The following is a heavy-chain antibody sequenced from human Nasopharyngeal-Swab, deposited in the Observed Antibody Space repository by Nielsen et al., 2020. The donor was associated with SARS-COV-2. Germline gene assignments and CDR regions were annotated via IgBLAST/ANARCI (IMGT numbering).Heavy chain of an antibody. CDR3: LRGDSRDV. J-gene: IGHJ3*01. CDR2: TNAAGTYA. V-gene: IGHV3-21*01. Sequence: GESLKISCAASGFTFSSYTMNWVRQAPGKGLVWVASTNAAGTYAHYADSVKGRFTISRENAKNSLYPQMNSLGAEDTAVYYCLRGDSRDVWGQGTMVTVSS. D-gene: IGHD3-22*01. CDR1: GFTFSSYT.